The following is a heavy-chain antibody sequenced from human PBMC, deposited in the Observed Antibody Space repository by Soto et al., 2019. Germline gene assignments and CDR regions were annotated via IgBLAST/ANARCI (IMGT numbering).Heavy chain of an antibody. CDR3: ALAIRGGTLFGPPPPFFDY. D-gene: IGHD3-10*01. CDR2: IYCDDDK. CDR1: GFSLSTSGVG. Sequence: QITLKESGPTLVKPTQTLTLTCTFSGFSLSTSGVGVGWIRQPPGKALEWLALIYCDDDKRYSPSLKSRLTITKDTTKNQVVLTMTNMDPVDTAKYYCALAIRGGTLFGPPPPFFDYWGQGTLVTVSS. V-gene: IGHV2-5*02. J-gene: IGHJ4*02.